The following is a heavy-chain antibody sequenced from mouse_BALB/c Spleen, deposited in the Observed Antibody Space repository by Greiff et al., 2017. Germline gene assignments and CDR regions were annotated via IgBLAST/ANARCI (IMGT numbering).Heavy chain of an antibody. CDR2: IWAGGST. Sequence: VLLVESGPGLVAPSQSLSITCTVSGFSLTSYGVHWVRQPPGKGLEWLGVIWAGGSTNYNSALMSRLSISKDNSKSQVFLKMNSLQTDDTAMYYCAGEEGRGHAMDYWGQGTSVTVSS. J-gene: IGHJ4*01. CDR3: AGEEGRGHAMDY. CDR1: GFSLTSYG. V-gene: IGHV2-9*02. D-gene: IGHD3-3*01.